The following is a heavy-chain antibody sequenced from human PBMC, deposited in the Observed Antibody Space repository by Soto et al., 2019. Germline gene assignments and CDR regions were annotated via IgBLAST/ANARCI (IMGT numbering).Heavy chain of an antibody. V-gene: IGHV1-69*01. CDR3: ARDPPMVFGSSLACDMAV. J-gene: IGHJ6*01. CDR2: IIPIFGTA. D-gene: IGHD3-3*01. Sequence: QVQLVQSGAEVKKPGSSVKVSCKASGGTFSSYAISWVRQAPGQGLEWMGGIIPIFGTANYAQKFQGRVTITADESTSTAYMELSSLRSEDTAVYYCARDPPMVFGSSLACDMAVWGPGTTVTVSS. CDR1: GGTFSSYA.